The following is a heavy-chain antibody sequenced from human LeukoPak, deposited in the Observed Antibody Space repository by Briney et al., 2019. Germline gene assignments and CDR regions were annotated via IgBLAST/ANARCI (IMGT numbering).Heavy chain of an antibody. CDR2: ISWSGGTT. D-gene: IGHD2-15*01. CDR1: GFTFDDYA. Sequence: PGGSLRLSCAASGFTFDDYAMHWVHQAPGKGLEWVSLISWSGGTTYYADSVKGRFSVSRDNSKNSLYLQMNSLRAEDTAWYYCAKDGVVAALGDNWFDPWGQGTLVTVSS. V-gene: IGHV3-43D*03. CDR3: AKDGVVAALGDNWFDP. J-gene: IGHJ5*02.